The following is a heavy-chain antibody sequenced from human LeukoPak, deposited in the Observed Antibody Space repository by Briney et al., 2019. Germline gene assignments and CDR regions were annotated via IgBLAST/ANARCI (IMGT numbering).Heavy chain of an antibody. CDR3: ARDHVVRWLVGFDY. V-gene: IGHV3-7*01. Sequence: GGSLRLSCAASGFTFSSYWMSWVRQAPGKGLEWVANIKQDGSDKYYVDSVKGRFTISRDNAKNSLYLQMNSLRAEDTAVYYWARDHVVRWLVGFDYWGQGTLVTVSS. J-gene: IGHJ4*02. CDR2: IKQDGSDK. D-gene: IGHD6-19*01. CDR1: GFTFSSYW.